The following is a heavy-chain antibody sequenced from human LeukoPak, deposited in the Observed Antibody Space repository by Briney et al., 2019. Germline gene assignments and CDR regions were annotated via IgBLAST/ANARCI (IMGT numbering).Heavy chain of an antibody. D-gene: IGHD3-22*01. CDR1: GFTFSSYA. CDR2: TSGDGGAT. CDR3: AKDRPNYYGSNGHYYRRDGDY. Sequence: GGSLRLSCAASGFTFSSYAMSWVRQSTGKGLEWVSSTSGDGGATYYSNSVKGRFTISRDNSRNTLYLQMNSLRAEDTAVYYCAKDRPNYYGSNGHYYRRDGDYLSQGTLVTVSS. J-gene: IGHJ4*02. V-gene: IGHV3-23*01.